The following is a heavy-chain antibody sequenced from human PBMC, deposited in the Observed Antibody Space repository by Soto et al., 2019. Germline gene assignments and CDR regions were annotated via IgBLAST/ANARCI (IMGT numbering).Heavy chain of an antibody. D-gene: IGHD5-18*01. CDR2: ISAYNGNT. J-gene: IGHJ4*02. V-gene: IGHV1-18*01. Sequence: QVQLVQSGAEVKKPGASVKVSCKASGYTFTSYGISWVRQAPGQGLEWIGWISAYNGNTNYAQKLQGRVTMTTDTSTSTAYMELRSLRSDDTAVYYCAREPLTRRGYSYGPGIDYWGQGTLVTVSS. CDR3: AREPLTRRGYSYGPGIDY. CDR1: GYTFTSYG.